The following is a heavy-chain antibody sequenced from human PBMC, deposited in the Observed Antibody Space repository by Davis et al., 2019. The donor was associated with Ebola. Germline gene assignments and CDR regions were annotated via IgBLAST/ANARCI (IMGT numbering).Heavy chain of an antibody. CDR2: IFPIFGTA. CDR1: GGTFSSYA. Sequence: SVKVSCKASGGTFSSYAISWVRQAPGQGLEWMGGIFPIFGTANYAQKFQGRVTITADESTSTAYMELSSLRSEDTAVYYCAREPSWYSSSWSDYYYYYGMDVWGQGTTVTVSS. J-gene: IGHJ6*02. D-gene: IGHD6-13*01. CDR3: AREPSWYSSSWSDYYYYYGMDV. V-gene: IGHV1-69*13.